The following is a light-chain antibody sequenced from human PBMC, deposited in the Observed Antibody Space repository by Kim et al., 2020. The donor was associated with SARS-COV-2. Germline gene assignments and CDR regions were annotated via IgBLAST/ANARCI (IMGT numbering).Light chain of an antibody. J-gene: IGKJ2*01. V-gene: IGKV3-20*01. CDR2: GAS. CDR3: QHYGRSRMYT. CDR1: QSISSTS. Sequence: PVERATLSCRASQSISSTSVAWYQQKLGKAPRLLMYGASNRANGIPDRFSGSGSGTDFTLTINRLEPEDFAVYYCQHYGRSRMYTFGQGTKLEI.